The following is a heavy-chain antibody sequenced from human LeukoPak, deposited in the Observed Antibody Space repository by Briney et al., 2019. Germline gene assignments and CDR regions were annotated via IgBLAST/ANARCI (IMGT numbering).Heavy chain of an antibody. CDR1: GFTFSSYA. V-gene: IGHV3-30*04. J-gene: IGHJ4*02. D-gene: IGHD6-13*01. CDR2: ISYDGSNK. CDR3: ARVQQQLEFDY. Sequence: PGGSLRLSCAASGFTFSSYAMHWVRQAPGKGLEWVAVISYDGSNKYYADSVKGRFTISRDNSKNTLYLQVNSLRAEDTAVYYCARVQQQLEFDYWGQGTLVTVSS.